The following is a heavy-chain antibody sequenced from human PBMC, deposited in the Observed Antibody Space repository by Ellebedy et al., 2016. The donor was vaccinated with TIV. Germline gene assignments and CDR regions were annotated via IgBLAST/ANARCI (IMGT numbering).Heavy chain of an antibody. Sequence: ASVKVSXKASRYTFTGYYMHWVRQAPGQGLEWMGWINPNSGGTNYAQKFQGRVTMTGDTSISTGYMELTSLTSDDTAVYYCARGSSIEAGGRTHDYWGQGTLVTVSS. D-gene: IGHD6-13*01. CDR2: INPNSGGT. CDR3: ARGSSIEAGGRTHDY. CDR1: RYTFTGYY. J-gene: IGHJ4*02. V-gene: IGHV1-2*02.